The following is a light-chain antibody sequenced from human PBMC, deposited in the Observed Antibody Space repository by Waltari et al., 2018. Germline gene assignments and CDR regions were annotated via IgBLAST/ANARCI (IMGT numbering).Light chain of an antibody. J-gene: IGKJ4*01. CDR1: PSVSTY. CDR3: QQRYKWPLT. Sequence: EIVLTQSPATLSLSPGERATLSCRASPSVSTYLAWYQQRPGQPPRLLIYDSSSRATGIPARFSGSGSETDFTLTISSLAPEDFAVYYCQQRYKWPLTFGGGSKVEI. CDR2: DSS. V-gene: IGKV3-11*01.